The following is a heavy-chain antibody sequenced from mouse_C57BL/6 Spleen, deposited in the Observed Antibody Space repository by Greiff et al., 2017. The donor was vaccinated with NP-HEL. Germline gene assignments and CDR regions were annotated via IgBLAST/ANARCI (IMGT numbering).Heavy chain of an antibody. CDR2: ISYDGSN. V-gene: IGHV3-6*01. J-gene: IGHJ2*01. CDR3: AREGSTMVTPFDY. D-gene: IGHD2-2*01. Sequence: ESGPGLVKPSQSLSLTCSVTGYSITSGYYWNWIRQFPGNKLEWMGYISYDGSNNYNPSLKNRISITRDTSKNQFFLKLNSVTTEDTATYYCAREGSTMVTPFDYWGQGTTLTVSS. CDR1: GYSITSGYY.